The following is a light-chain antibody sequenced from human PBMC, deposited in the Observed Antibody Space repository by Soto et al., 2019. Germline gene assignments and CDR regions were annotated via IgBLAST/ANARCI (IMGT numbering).Light chain of an antibody. V-gene: IGKV1-9*01. CDR3: QQANSFLPLT. CDR2: AAS. CDR1: QDIAIY. Sequence: IQFTQSPSSLSASVGDRVTITCRASQDIAIYLAWYQQKPGEAPKLLIYAASTLYGGVPSRFSGSGSGTDFTLTISSLQPEDFATYYCQQANSFLPLTFGGGTKVDIK. J-gene: IGKJ4*01.